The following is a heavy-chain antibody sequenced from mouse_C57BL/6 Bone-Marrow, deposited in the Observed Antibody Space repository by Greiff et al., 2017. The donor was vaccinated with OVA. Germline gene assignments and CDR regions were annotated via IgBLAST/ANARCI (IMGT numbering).Heavy chain of an antibody. CDR3: ARRRVTNAMDY. Sequence: QVQLQQPGAELVMPGASVKLSCKASGYTFTSYWMHWVKQRPGQGLEWIGEIDPSDSYTNYNQKFKGKSTLTVAKSSRTAYVQRSSLTSEDSAVYCCARRRVTNAMDYGGQGTSVTVSS. CDR1: GYTFTSYW. J-gene: IGHJ4*01. D-gene: IGHD2-2*01. CDR2: IDPSDSYT. V-gene: IGHV1-69*01.